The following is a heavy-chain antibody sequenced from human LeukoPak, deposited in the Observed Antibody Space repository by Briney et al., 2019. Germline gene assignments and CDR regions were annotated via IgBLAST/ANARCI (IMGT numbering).Heavy chain of an antibody. CDR3: GKDPNGDYVGAFDI. CDR2: ISGNGGRT. Sequence: PGGSLRLSCAASGFTFSNYAISWVRQAPGQGLEWVSGISGNGGRTYYADSVRGRFTISRDKSKNTLYLQMSSLRADDTALYYCGKDPNGDYVGAFDIWGHGTMVTVSS. CDR1: GFTFSNYA. J-gene: IGHJ3*02. D-gene: IGHD3-16*01. V-gene: IGHV3-23*01.